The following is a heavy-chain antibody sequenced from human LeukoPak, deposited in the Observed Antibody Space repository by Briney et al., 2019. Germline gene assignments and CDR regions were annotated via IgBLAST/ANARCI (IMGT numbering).Heavy chain of an antibody. J-gene: IGHJ4*02. V-gene: IGHV4-39*01. Sequence: SETLSLTCTVSGGSISSSSYYWGWIRQPPGMGLEWIVSIYYSGSTYYNPSLKSRFTISVDTSKNQFSLKLSSVTAADTAVYYCARPSYGGNYFDYWGQGTLVTVSS. CDR2: IYYSGST. D-gene: IGHD5-18*01. CDR1: GGSISSSSYY. CDR3: ARPSYGGNYFDY.